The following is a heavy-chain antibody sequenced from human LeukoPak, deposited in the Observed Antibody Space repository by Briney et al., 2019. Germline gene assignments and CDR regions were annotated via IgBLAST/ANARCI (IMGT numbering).Heavy chain of an antibody. J-gene: IGHJ4*02. CDR2: ISTYNDNT. Sequence: ASVKVSCKASGGTFNSYAISWVRQAPGQGLEWMGWISTYNDNTNYAQKFQGRVTMTTDTSTSTAYMELRSLRSDDTAVYYCARQSTRLFNTGSYYPPPAYDYWGQGTLVIVSS. D-gene: IGHD1-26*01. CDR1: GGTFNSYA. CDR3: ARQSTRLFNTGSYYPPPAYDY. V-gene: IGHV1-18*01.